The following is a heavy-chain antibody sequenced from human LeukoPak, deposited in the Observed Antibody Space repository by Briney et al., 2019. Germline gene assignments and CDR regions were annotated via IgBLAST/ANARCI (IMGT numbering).Heavy chain of an antibody. CDR2: ISGSAGST. V-gene: IGHV3-23*01. CDR3: AKKWGVGTTTLDYFDY. D-gene: IGHD1-26*01. CDR1: GFTFSNYA. J-gene: IGHJ4*02. Sequence: PGGSLRLSCAASGFTFSNYAMSWVRQAPGKGLEWVSGISGSAGSTYYADSVKGRFTISRDNSKNTLYLQMNSLTDDDTAVYYCAKKWGVGTTTLDYFDYWDQGTLVTVSS.